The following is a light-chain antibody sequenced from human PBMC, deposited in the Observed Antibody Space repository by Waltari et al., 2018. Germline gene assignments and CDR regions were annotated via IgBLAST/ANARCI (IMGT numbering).Light chain of an antibody. J-gene: IGKJ5*01. CDR3: QQYSASPHVT. CDR2: DTS. V-gene: IGKV3-20*01. CDR1: QSVSGNY. Sequence: VLTQSPGTLSLSPGERATRSCRASQSVSGNYLAWYQHKPGRSPRLLIYDTSTRATGLPDRFCGSGSGTDFTLTINRLEPDDFAVYFCQQYSASPHVTFGQGTRLEIK.